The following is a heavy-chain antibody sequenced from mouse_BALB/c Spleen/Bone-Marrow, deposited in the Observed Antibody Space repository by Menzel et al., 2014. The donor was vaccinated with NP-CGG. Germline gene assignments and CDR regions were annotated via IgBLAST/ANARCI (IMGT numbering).Heavy chain of an antibody. V-gene: IGHV1-80*01. Sequence: QVPLKESGAELVRPGSSVKISCKASGYAFSAYWMNWVKQRPGQGLEWIGQIYPGDGDTNYNGKFKGKATLTADKSSSTAYMQLSSLTSEDSAVYFCTRSTATFDYWGQGTTLTVSS. CDR3: TRSTATFDY. D-gene: IGHD1-2*01. CDR2: IYPGDGDT. J-gene: IGHJ2*01. CDR1: GYAFSAYW.